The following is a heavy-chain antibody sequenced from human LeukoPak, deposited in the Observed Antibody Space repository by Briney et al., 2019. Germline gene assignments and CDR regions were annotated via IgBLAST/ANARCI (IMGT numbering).Heavy chain of an antibody. D-gene: IGHD3-10*01. Sequence: GESLKISCKGSGYSFTSYWIGWVRQMPVKGLEWMGMIYPSDSATKYSPSFQGQVTISADKSITTAYLQWSSLKASDTAMYYCARAGKYTMDVWGLGTTVTVSS. CDR2: IYPSDSAT. CDR1: GYSFTSYW. V-gene: IGHV5-51*01. CDR3: ARAGKYTMDV. J-gene: IGHJ6*02.